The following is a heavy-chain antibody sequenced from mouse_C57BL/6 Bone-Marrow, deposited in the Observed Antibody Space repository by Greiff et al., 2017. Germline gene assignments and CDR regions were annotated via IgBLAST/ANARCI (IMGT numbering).Heavy chain of an antibody. J-gene: IGHJ3*01. CDR1: GYTFTSYW. D-gene: IGHD1-1*01. Sequence: QVQLQQPGADLVKPGASVKLSCTASGYTFTSYWMHWVHQRPGRGLEWIGWIDPNSGGTKYTEKFKSRVTLTVDKPSNTTHMQLSSLRSEDSAGKYYSRCYGSSGEFAYWGQGTLVTVSA. CDR3: SRCYGSSGEFAY. CDR2: IDPNSGGT. V-gene: IGHV1-72*01.